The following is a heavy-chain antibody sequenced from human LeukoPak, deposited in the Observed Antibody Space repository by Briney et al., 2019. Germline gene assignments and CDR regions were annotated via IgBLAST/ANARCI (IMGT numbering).Heavy chain of an antibody. D-gene: IGHD6-13*01. CDR2: IIPIFGTA. Sequence: SATVSCKASGGTFSSYAISCVRQAPGQGLEWMGGIIPIFGTANYAQKFQGRVTITADESTSTAYMELSSLRSGDTAVYYCARGSGDIAAAGPSSYYFDYWGQGTLVTVSS. V-gene: IGHV1-69*13. CDR3: ARGSGDIAAAGPSSYYFDY. J-gene: IGHJ4*02. CDR1: GGTFSSYA.